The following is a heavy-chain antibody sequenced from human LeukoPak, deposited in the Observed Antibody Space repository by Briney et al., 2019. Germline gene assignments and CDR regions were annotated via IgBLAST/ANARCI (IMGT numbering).Heavy chain of an antibody. CDR1: GFTFSSYS. CDR3: ARIGTSDY. J-gene: IGHJ4*02. Sequence: PGGSLRLSCAASGFTFSSYSMNWVRQAPGKGLEWVSSISSSSSYIYYADSVKGRFTISRDNAENTLYLQTNSLRAEDTAVYYCARIGTSDYWGQGTLVTVSS. D-gene: IGHD2-8*01. V-gene: IGHV3-21*01. CDR2: ISSSSSYI.